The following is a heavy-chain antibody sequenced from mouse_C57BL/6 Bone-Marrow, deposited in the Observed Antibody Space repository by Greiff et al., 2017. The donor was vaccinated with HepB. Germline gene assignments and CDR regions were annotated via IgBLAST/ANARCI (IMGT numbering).Heavy chain of an antibody. CDR2: IYPRDGST. J-gene: IGHJ1*03. D-gene: IGHD1-1*01. CDR1: GYTFTDHT. V-gene: IGHV1-78*01. Sequence: VKLQESDAELVKPGASVKISCKVSGYTFTDHTIHWMKQRPEQGLEWIGYIYPRDGSTKYNEKFKGKATLTADKSSSTAYMQLNSLTSEDSAVYFCARSGIYYGSSLYWYFDVWGTGTTVTVSS. CDR3: ARSGIYYGSSLYWYFDV.